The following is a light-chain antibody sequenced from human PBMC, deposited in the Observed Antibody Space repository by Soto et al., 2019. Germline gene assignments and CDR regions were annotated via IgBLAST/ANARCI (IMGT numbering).Light chain of an antibody. Sequence: QSALTQPASVSGSPGQSITISCTGTSSDVGGYNYVSWYQQHPGKAPKLMIYDVSNRPSGVSNRFSGSKSGNTASLTISGLQAEDEADYYCSSYTSSSTLVVLGTGT. CDR3: SSYTSSSTLVV. CDR1: SSDVGGYNY. J-gene: IGLJ1*01. CDR2: DVS. V-gene: IGLV2-14*01.